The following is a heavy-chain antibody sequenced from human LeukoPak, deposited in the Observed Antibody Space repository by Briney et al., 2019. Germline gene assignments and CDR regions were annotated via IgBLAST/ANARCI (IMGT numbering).Heavy chain of an antibody. D-gene: IGHD6-19*01. CDR2: INPNSGGT. Sequence: ASVKVSCKASGYTFTGYYMHWVRQAPGQGLEWMGRINPNSGGTNYAQKFQGRVTMTRDTSISTAYMELSRLRSDDTAVYYCARDRYSSGWYFSFTDYYYYGMDVWGQGTTVTVSS. J-gene: IGHJ6*02. V-gene: IGHV1-2*06. CDR3: ARDRYSSGWYFSFTDYYYYGMDV. CDR1: GYTFTGYY.